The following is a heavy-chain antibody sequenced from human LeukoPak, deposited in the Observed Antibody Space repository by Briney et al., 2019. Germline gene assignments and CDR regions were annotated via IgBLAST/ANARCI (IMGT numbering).Heavy chain of an antibody. CDR3: ARGSATVTTIWYFDL. J-gene: IGHJ2*01. D-gene: IGHD4-17*01. V-gene: IGHV4-30-2*01. Sequence: PSETLSLTCAVSGGSISSGGYSWSWIRQPPRKGLEWIGYIYHSGSTYYNPSLKSRVTISVDRSKNQFSLKLSSVTAADTAVYYCARGSATVTTIWYFDLWGRGTLVTVSS. CDR1: GGSISSGGYS. CDR2: IYHSGST.